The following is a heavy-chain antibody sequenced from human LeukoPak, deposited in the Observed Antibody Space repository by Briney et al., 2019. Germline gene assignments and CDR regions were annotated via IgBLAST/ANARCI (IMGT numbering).Heavy chain of an antibody. CDR1: GFTFSSYA. CDR2: VSYDGSNK. D-gene: IGHD1-26*01. V-gene: IGHV3-30*04. J-gene: IGHJ4*02. CDR3: ARDTSFAVGATLDF. Sequence: PGGSLRLSCAASGFTFSSYAMHWVRQAPGKGLEWVAVVSYDGSNKYYANSVKGRFTISRDKSKNTLHLQMNSLRAEDTAIYYCARDTSFAVGATLDFCGQGTLVTVSS.